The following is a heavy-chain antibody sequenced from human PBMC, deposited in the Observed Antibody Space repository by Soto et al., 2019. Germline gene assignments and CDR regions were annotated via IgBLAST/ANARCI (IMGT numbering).Heavy chain of an antibody. CDR3: ARGWHYDFWSGTPFFVFDF. Sequence: ASVKVSCKASGYTFTSYGISWVRQAPGQGIEWMGWISAYNGNTNYAQKLQGRVTMTTDTSTSTAYMALRSLRSDATAVYYCARGWHYDFWSGTPFFVFDFGGQGKMAT. CDR2: ISAYNGNT. V-gene: IGHV1-18*01. CDR1: GYTFTSYG. D-gene: IGHD3-3*01. J-gene: IGHJ3*01.